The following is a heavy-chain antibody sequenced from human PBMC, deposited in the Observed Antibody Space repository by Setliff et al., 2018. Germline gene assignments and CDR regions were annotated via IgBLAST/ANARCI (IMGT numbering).Heavy chain of an antibody. J-gene: IGHJ5*02. V-gene: IGHV4-59*01. CDR2: IYHNGNT. CDR3: ARDQFRNSGGLYS. CDR1: GGSISPYF. Sequence: LSLTCTVSGGSISPYFWSWIRQPPGKGLEWIGYIYHNGNTNFNPSLKTRVTMSVDTSKNQFALNLKSVTAADTAVYYCARDQFRNSGGLYSWGQGTLVTVSS. D-gene: IGHD1-7*01.